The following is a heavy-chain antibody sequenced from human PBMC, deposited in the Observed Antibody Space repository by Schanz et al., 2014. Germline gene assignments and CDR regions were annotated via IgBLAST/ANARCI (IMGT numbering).Heavy chain of an antibody. CDR2: ISPSTGRT. J-gene: IGHJ4*02. CDR1: GSTFNNYY. D-gene: IGHD3-9*01. Sequence: TEVREPGASVKVSCKASGSTFNNYYRHWVRHAPVQRHAWRGVISPSTGRTTYAPKCQDRVNITRDTSMTTVYMELSSLRSEDTDIYYCAGAGSNDVLNWLRPGGQGSLVIGFS. V-gene: IGHV1-46*02. CDR3: AGAGSNDVLNWLRP.